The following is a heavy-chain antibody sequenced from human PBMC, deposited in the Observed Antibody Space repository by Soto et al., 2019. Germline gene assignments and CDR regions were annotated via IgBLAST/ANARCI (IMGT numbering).Heavy chain of an antibody. CDR1: GGSFSGYY. Sequence: SETLSLTCAVYGGSFSGYYWSWIRQPPGKGLEWIGEINHSGSTNYSPSLKSRVTISVDTSKNQFSLKLSSVTAADTAVYYCARGGGRWFDPWGQGTLVTVSS. CDR2: INHSGST. J-gene: IGHJ5*02. CDR3: ARGGGRWFDP. V-gene: IGHV4-34*01.